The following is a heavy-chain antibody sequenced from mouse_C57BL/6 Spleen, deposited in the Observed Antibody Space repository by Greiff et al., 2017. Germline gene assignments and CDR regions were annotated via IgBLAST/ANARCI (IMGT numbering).Heavy chain of an antibody. V-gene: IGHV1-52*01. J-gene: IGHJ3*01. CDR2: IDPSDSEP. CDR1: GYTFTSYW. CDR3: ARPYYYGSSWFAD. Sequence: QVQLQQPGAELVRPGSSVKLSCKASGYTFTSYWMHWVKQRPIQGLEWIGNIDPSDSEPHYNQKFKDKATLTVDKSSSPAYMQLSSLTSEDSAVYDCARPYYYGSSWFADWGQGTLVTVSA. D-gene: IGHD1-1*01.